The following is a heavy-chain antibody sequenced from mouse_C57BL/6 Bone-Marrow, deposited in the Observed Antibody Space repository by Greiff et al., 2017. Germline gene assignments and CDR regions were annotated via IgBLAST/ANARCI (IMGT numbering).Heavy chain of an antibody. Sequence: QVQLQQSGPELVKPGASVKISCKASGYAFSSSWMNWVKQRPGKGLEWIGRIYPGDGDTNYNGKFKGKATLTADKSSSTAYMQLSSLTSEDSAVYFCARDRTYYAMDYWGQGTSVTVSS. J-gene: IGHJ4*01. V-gene: IGHV1-82*01. CDR1: GYAFSSSW. CDR2: IYPGDGDT. CDR3: ARDRTYYAMDY.